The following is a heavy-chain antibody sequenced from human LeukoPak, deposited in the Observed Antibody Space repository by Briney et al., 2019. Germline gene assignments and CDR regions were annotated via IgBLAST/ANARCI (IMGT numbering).Heavy chain of an antibody. CDR3: ARRDVYYYDSSPHYPFDH. CDR1: GFTFTSYS. J-gene: IGHJ4*02. Sequence: PGGSLRLSCAASGFTFTSYSMNWVRQAPGKGLEWVSYISSSSSTIYYADSVKGRFTISRDNAEKSLYLQMNSLRAEDTAVYYCARRDVYYYDSSPHYPFDHWGQGTLVTVSS. D-gene: IGHD3-22*01. CDR2: ISSSSSTI. V-gene: IGHV3-48*04.